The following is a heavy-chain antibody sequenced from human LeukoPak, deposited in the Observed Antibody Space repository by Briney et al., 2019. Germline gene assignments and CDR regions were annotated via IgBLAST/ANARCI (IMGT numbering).Heavy chain of an antibody. CDR2: IYYSGST. Sequence: SETLSLTCTVSGGFISSYYWSWIRQPPGKGLEWIGYIYYSGSTNYNPSLKSRVTISVDTSKNQFSLKLSSVTAADTAVYYCAGGDDAFDIWGQGTMVTVSS. CDR1: GGFISSYY. CDR3: AGGDDAFDI. V-gene: IGHV4-59*01. J-gene: IGHJ3*02.